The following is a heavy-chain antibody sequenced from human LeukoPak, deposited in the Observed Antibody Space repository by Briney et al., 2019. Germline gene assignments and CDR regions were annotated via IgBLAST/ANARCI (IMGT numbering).Heavy chain of an antibody. Sequence: GGSLRLSCAASGFTFSSHDMHWVRQAPGKGLEWVAIISYDGGKKDYADSVKGRFTISRDNSKNTMYLQMNSLRAEDTAVYYCAKDLSYIGFGYWGQGTLVTVSS. J-gene: IGHJ4*02. CDR1: GFTFSSHD. CDR3: AKDLSYIGFGY. V-gene: IGHV3-33*05. CDR2: ISYDGGKK. D-gene: IGHD2-15*01.